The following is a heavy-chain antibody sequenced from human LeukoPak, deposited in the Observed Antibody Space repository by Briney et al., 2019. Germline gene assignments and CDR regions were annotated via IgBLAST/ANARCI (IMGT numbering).Heavy chain of an antibody. CDR2: ISSSGSTI. D-gene: IGHD6-13*01. CDR3: ARDHFSSSFAHWFDP. V-gene: IGHV3-11*04. CDR1: GFTFSDYY. Sequence: GGSLRLSCAASGFTFSDYYMSWIRQAPGKGLEWVSCISSSGSTIYYADSVKGRFTISRDNAKNSLYLQMNSLRAEDTAVYYCARDHFSSSFAHWFDPWGQGTLVTVSS. J-gene: IGHJ5*02.